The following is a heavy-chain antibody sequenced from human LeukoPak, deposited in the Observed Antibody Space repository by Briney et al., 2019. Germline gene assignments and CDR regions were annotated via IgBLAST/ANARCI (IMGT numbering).Heavy chain of an antibody. CDR3: ARSIGDGYNFDY. V-gene: IGHV4-39*07. CDR1: GGSISSSSYY. D-gene: IGHD5-24*01. J-gene: IGHJ4*02. CDR2: IYYSGST. Sequence: SETLSLTCTVSGGSISSSSYYWGWIRQPPGKGLEWIGSIYYSGSTYYNPSLKSRVTISVDTSKNQFSLKLSSVTAADTAVYYCARSIGDGYNFDYWGQGTLVTVSS.